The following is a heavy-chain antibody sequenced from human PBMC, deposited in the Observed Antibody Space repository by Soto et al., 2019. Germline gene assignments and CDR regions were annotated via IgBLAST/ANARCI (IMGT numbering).Heavy chain of an antibody. CDR3: ARSLTYYFDY. J-gene: IGHJ4*02. V-gene: IGHV3-7*03. Sequence: GGSLRLSCAASGFTFSSYWMSWVRQAPGKGLEWVANIKQDGSEKYYEDSVKGRFTISRDNAKNSLYLQMNSLRPEDSAVYYCARSLTYYFDYWGQGTLVTVSS. CDR2: IKQDGSEK. CDR1: GFTFSSYW. D-gene: IGHD3-10*01.